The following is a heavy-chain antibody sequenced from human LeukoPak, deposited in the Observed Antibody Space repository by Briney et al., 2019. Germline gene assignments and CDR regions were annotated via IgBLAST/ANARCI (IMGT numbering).Heavy chain of an antibody. CDR3: ARDSLVGSTTPVFDY. Sequence: GGSLRLSCAASGFTFDDYGMSWVRQAPGKGLEWVSGINWNGGSTGYADSVKGRFTISRDNAKNSLYLQMDSLRAEDTAVYYCARDSLVGSTTPVFDYWGQGTLVTVSS. D-gene: IGHD1-26*01. CDR2: INWNGGST. V-gene: IGHV3-20*04. J-gene: IGHJ4*02. CDR1: GFTFDDYG.